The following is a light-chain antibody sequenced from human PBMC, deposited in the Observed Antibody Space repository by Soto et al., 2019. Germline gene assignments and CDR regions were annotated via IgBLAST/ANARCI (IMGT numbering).Light chain of an antibody. V-gene: IGKV3-20*01. CDR1: QSVSRSY. CDR3: QQYGSSPWT. Sequence: EIVLKQCPGTLSLTPGERDTLSCRASQSVSRSYLAWYQQKPGQAPRLLIYCASSRATGIPDRFSGSGSGTDFTLTISRLEPEDFAVYYCQQYGSSPWTFGQGTKVEIK. J-gene: IGKJ1*01. CDR2: CAS.